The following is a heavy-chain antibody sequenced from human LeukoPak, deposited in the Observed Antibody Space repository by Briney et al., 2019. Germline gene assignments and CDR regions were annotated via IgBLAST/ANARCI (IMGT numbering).Heavy chain of an antibody. Sequence: SETLSLTCTVSGGSISSSSYYWGWIRQPPGKGLEWIGSIYYSGSTYYNPSLKSRVTISVDTSKNQFSLKLSSVTAADTAVYYCARATSRSWPYYYYYGMDVWGQGTTVTVSS. D-gene: IGHD6-13*01. V-gene: IGHV4-39*07. CDR2: IYYSGST. J-gene: IGHJ6*02. CDR1: GGSISSSSYY. CDR3: ARATSRSWPYYYYYGMDV.